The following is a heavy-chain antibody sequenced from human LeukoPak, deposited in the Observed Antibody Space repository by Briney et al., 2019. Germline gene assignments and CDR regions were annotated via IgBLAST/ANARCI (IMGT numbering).Heavy chain of an antibody. V-gene: IGHV1-18*01. CDR2: ISAYNGNT. CDR1: GYTFTSYG. CDR3: ARSYITMVRGVRVDKFGP. D-gene: IGHD3-10*01. Sequence: ASVKVSCKASGYTFTSYGISWVRQAPGQGLEWMGWISAYNGNTNYAQKLQGRVTMTTDTSTSTAYMELRSLRSDDTAVYYCARSYITMVRGVRVDKFGPWGQGTLVTVSS. J-gene: IGHJ5*02.